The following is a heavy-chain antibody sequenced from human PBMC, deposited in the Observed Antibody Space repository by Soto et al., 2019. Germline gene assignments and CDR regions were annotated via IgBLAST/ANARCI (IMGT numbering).Heavy chain of an antibody. D-gene: IGHD1-26*01. Sequence: GGSLRLSCAASGFTVSSNYMSWVRQAPGKGLEWISIIYSAGNTYYADSVKGRFTISRDNSKNTLYLQMNSLGAEDTAVYYCARDFVVGGPTNNYSYGMDVWGQGT. J-gene: IGHJ6*02. CDR3: ARDFVVGGPTNNYSYGMDV. V-gene: IGHV3-66*01. CDR1: GFTVSSNY. CDR2: IYSAGNT.